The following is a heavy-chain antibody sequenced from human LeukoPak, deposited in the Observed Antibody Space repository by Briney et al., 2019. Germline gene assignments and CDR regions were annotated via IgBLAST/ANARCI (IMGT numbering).Heavy chain of an antibody. CDR2: ISGSGVGT. Sequence: PEGSLRLSCAASGFTFSSYAMSWVRQAPGKGLEWVSAISGSGVGTYYAGSVKGRFTISRDNSKNTLYLQMNSLRAEDTAVYYCAKDGLVGALVVGYWYFDLWGRGTLVTVSS. V-gene: IGHV3-23*01. J-gene: IGHJ2*01. D-gene: IGHD1-26*01. CDR1: GFTFSSYA. CDR3: AKDGLVGALVVGYWYFDL.